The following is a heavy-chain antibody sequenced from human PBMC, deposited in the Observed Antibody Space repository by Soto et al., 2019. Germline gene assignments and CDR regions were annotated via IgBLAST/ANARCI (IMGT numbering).Heavy chain of an antibody. J-gene: IGHJ4*02. D-gene: IGHD6-13*01. Sequence: QVQLVASGGGVVQPGRSLRLSCAASGFTFSNYHMHWVRQAPDKGLEWVAVIWNDESNKFYADSVKGRFTISRDNSKNTLYLQINNLRAEDTAVYYCARIGSWALNFDYWGQGTLVTVSS. CDR1: GFTFSNYH. CDR2: IWNDESNK. V-gene: IGHV3-33*01. CDR3: ARIGSWALNFDY.